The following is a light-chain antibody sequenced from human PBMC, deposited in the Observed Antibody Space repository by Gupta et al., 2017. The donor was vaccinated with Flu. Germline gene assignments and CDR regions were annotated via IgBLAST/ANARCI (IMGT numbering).Light chain of an antibody. CDR1: QSISSN. J-gene: IGKJ2*01. Sequence: ATLSVSPGERATLSCRASQSISSNVAWYQQKPGQAPRLLLYGASTRATAIPARFSGSGSGTEFTLTMSSLQSEDFAVYYGQDYNNGQPYTCGQGTKLEIK. V-gene: IGKV3-15*01. CDR2: GAS. CDR3: QDYNNGQPYT.